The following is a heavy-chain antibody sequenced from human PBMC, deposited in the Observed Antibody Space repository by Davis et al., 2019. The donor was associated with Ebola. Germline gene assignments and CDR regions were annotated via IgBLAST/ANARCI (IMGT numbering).Heavy chain of an antibody. CDR3: AREGVGLLLDY. CDR2: ISYDGSNK. J-gene: IGHJ4*02. D-gene: IGHD2-15*01. V-gene: IGHV3-30*03. CDR1: GFTFSSYG. Sequence: GESLKISCAASGFTFSSYGMHWVRQAPGKGLEWVAVISYDGSNKYYADSVKGRFTISRDNSKNTLYLQMNSLRAEDTAVYYCAREGVGLLLDYWGQGTLVTVSS.